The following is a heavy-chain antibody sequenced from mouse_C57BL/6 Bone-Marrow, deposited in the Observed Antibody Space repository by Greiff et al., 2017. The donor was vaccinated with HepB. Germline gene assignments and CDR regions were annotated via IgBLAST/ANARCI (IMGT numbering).Heavy chain of an antibody. V-gene: IGHV10-3*01. CDR2: IRSKSSNYAT. J-gene: IGHJ4*01. CDR1: GFTFNTYA. Sequence: DAGGGLVQPKGSLKLSCAASGFTFNTYAMHWVRQAPGKGLEWVARIRSKSSNYATYYADSVKDRFTISRDDSQSMLYLQMNNLKTEDTAMYYCVRDYYGSSYVGNYYAMDYWGQGTSVTVSS. CDR3: VRDYYGSSYVGNYYAMDY. D-gene: IGHD1-1*01.